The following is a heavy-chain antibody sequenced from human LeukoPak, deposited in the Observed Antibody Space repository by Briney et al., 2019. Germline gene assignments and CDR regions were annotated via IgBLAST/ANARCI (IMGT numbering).Heavy chain of an antibody. CDR3: ASKSSDHGELRFDY. Sequence: SETLSLTCSVSGGSISSNYWSWIRQPPGKGLEWIGYIYYSGSTNYNPSLKSRVTISVDTSKNQFSLRLSSVTAADTAVYYCASKSSDHGELRFDYWGQGTLVTVSS. V-gene: IGHV4-59*01. CDR2: IYYSGST. D-gene: IGHD4-17*01. J-gene: IGHJ4*02. CDR1: GGSISSNY.